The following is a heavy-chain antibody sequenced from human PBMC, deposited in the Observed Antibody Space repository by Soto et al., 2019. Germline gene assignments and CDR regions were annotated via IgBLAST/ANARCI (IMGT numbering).Heavy chain of an antibody. J-gene: IGHJ4*02. CDR1: GGSISSGGYY. V-gene: IGHV4-31*03. CDR2: IYYSGST. D-gene: IGHD2-15*01. Sequence: SETLSLTCPVSGGSISSGGYYWSWIRQHPGKGLEWIGYIYYSGSTYYNPSLKSRVTISVDTSKNQFSLKLSSVTAADTAVYYCARDLGGWPDYWGQGTLVTVSS. CDR3: ARDLGGWPDY.